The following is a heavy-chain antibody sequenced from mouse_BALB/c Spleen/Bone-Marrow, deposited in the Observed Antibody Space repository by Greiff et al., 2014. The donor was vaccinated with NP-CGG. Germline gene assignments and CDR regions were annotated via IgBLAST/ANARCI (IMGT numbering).Heavy chain of an antibody. V-gene: IGHV1-5*01. CDR2: IYPGNSDT. CDR3: TTLARNNFDY. D-gene: IGHD3-1*01. CDR1: GYTFSNYW. J-gene: IGHJ2*01. Sequence: EVQVVESGTVLARPGAAVKMSCKASGYTFSNYWMHWVKQRPGQGLEWIGTIYPGNSDTTYNQNFKGKAKLTAVTSTSTAYMELSSLTNEDSAVYYCTTLARNNFDYWGQGTTLTVSS.